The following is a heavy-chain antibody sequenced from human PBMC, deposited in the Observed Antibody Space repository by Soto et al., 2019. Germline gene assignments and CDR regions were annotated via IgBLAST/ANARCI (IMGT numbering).Heavy chain of an antibody. CDR1: GFTFSSYW. CDR2: INSDGSST. V-gene: IGHV3-74*01. J-gene: IGHJ4*02. CDR3: ATTGKYYYDSSGYYPT. Sequence: GGSLRLYCAASGFTFSSYWMHWVRQAPGKGLVWVSRINSDGSSTSYADSVKGRFTISRDNAKNTLYLQMNSLRAEDTAVYYCATTGKYYYDSSGYYPTWGQGTLVTVSS. D-gene: IGHD3-22*01.